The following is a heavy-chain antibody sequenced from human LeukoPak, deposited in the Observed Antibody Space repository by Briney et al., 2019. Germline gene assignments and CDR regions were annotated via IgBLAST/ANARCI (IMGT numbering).Heavy chain of an antibody. CDR2: IRSRANNYAT. CDR1: GFTFSDSN. Sequence: GGSLKLPCAASGFTFSDSNMHWVRQASGKGLEWVGRIRSRANNYATAYGATVTGRFTISRDDSKNTAYLQMNSLKTEDTAVFYCTRTPDFWSGYSDWGQGTLVTVSS. D-gene: IGHD3-3*01. CDR3: TRTPDFWSGYSD. J-gene: IGHJ4*02. V-gene: IGHV3-73*01.